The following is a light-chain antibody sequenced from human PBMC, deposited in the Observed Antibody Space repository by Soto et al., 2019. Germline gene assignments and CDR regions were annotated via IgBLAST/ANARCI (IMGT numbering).Light chain of an antibody. CDR1: QSISSW. CDR3: QQSYSTPRT. J-gene: IGKJ1*01. V-gene: IGKV1-39*01. CDR2: DAS. Sequence: DIQMTQSPSTVSGSVGDRVTITGRASQSISSWLAWYQQKPGKAPKLLIYDASSLESGVPSRFSGSGSGTDFTLTISSLQPEDFATYYCQQSYSTPRTLGQGTKVDIK.